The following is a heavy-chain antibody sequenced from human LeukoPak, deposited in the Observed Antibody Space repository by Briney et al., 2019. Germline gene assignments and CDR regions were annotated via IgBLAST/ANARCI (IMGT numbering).Heavy chain of an antibody. D-gene: IGHD4-17*01. CDR1: GFTFSSYA. Sequence: GGSLRLSCAASGFTFSSYAMHWVRQAPGKGLEWVANIKQDGSEKYYVDSVKGRFTISRDNAKNSLYLQMNSLRAEDTAVYYCARDVEVTTSYFDYWGQGTLVTVSS. J-gene: IGHJ4*02. CDR3: ARDVEVTTSYFDY. V-gene: IGHV3-7*01. CDR2: IKQDGSEK.